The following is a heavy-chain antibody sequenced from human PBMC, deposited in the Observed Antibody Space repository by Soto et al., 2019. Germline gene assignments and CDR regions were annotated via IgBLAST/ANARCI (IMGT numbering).Heavy chain of an antibody. CDR2: TIPVSGTA. J-gene: IGHJ4*02. CDR3: ASSYGTSWYGDW. V-gene: IGHV1-69*01. Sequence: QVQLVQSGAEVKKPGSSVKVSCRASGGTFNNYAVTWVRQAPGQGLEWMGGTIPVSGTANYAQQFQGRVRITADESTNTVYMELSSLRSEDTAMNYCASSYGTSWYGDWWGQGTLVTVSS. D-gene: IGHD6-13*01. CDR1: GGTFNNYA.